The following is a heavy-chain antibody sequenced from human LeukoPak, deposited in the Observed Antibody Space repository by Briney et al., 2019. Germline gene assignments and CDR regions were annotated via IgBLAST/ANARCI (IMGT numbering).Heavy chain of an antibody. Sequence: GSLRLSCAASGITVSSKYMSWVRQAPGKGLEWVSVMQSGGSTNYADSVKGRFTISRDNSKNTLYLQMNSLRVEDTAVYYCARDGGAGWYFDLWGRGTLVTVSS. CDR3: ARDGGAGWYFDL. CDR1: GITVSSKY. V-gene: IGHV3-53*01. CDR2: MQSGGST. J-gene: IGHJ2*01. D-gene: IGHD3-16*01.